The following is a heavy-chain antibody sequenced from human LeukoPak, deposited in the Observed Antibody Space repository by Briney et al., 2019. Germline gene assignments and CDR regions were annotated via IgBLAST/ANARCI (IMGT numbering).Heavy chain of an antibody. D-gene: IGHD6-19*01. V-gene: IGHV4-31*03. CDR2: IYYSGGT. CDR3: ARAGGWTNYYYYGMDV. J-gene: IGHJ6*02. Sequence: SETLSLTCTVSGGSISSGGYYWSWIRQHPGKGLEWIGYIYYSGGTYYNPSLKSRVTISVDTSKNQFSLKLSSVTAADTAVYYCARAGGWTNYYYYGMDVWGQGTTVTVSS. CDR1: GGSISSGGYY.